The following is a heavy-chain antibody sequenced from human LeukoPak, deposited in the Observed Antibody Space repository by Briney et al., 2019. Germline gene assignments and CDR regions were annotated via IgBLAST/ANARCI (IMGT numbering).Heavy chain of an antibody. CDR2: INASGGNT. J-gene: IGHJ5*02. Sequence: PGGSLRHSCAASGFAFNFYAMTWVRQAPGKRLQWVSTINASGGNTYYAESVRGRFTISRANSKDTLYLQLNSLTAEDTAIYYCAKPISGGLAVSADWFDPWGQGTLVAVSS. CDR3: AKPISGGLAVSADWFDP. CDR1: GFAFNFYA. V-gene: IGHV3-23*01. D-gene: IGHD6-19*01.